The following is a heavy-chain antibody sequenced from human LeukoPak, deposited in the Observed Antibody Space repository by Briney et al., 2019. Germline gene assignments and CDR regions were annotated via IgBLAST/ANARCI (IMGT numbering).Heavy chain of an antibody. V-gene: IGHV4-59*01. CDR2: IYYSGST. Sequence: SETLSLTCTVSGGSISSYYWSWIRQPPGKGLEWIGDIYYSGSTNYNPSLKSRVTISLDTSKNQFSLRPSSVTAADTAVYYCARDGSRYSYGFNWFDPWGQGTLVTVSS. D-gene: IGHD5-18*01. CDR3: ARDGSRYSYGFNWFDP. J-gene: IGHJ5*02. CDR1: GGSISSYY.